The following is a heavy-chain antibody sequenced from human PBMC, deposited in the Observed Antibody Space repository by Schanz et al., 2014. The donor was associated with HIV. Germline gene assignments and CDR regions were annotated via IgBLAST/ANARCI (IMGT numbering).Heavy chain of an antibody. CDR2: VSRSGANT. V-gene: IGHV3-23*01. CDR1: GLPFSTYA. CDR3: STSGYYPPDL. D-gene: IGHD3-3*01. Sequence: EVQLLESGGGLVQPGGSLRLSCTASGLPFSTYAMSWVRQAPGKGLEWLAGVSRSGANTYYADSAKGRFTISRDNSENTLFLQVNSLRAEDTAVYYCSTSGYYPPDLWGRGTLVTVSS. J-gene: IGHJ2*01.